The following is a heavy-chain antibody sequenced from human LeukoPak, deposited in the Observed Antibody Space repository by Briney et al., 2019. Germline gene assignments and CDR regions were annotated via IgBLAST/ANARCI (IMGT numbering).Heavy chain of an antibody. CDR2: IHYTGST. CDR1: GGSISSYY. CDR3: ARDKYYYDSSGSIRFDY. J-gene: IGHJ4*02. Sequence: SETLSLTCTISGGSISSYYWSWIRQSPGKGLECIGYIHYTGSTNYNPSLKSRVTISVDTSKNQFSLKLSSVTAADTAVYYCARDKYYYDSSGSIRFDYWGQGTLVTVSS. V-gene: IGHV4-59*12. D-gene: IGHD3-22*01.